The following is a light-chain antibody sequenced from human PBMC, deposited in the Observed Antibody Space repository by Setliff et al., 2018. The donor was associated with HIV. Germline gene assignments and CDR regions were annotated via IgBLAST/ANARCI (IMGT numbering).Light chain of an antibody. Sequence: QSALTQPASVSGSPGQSITISCTGTSSDIGGYNYVSWYQQLPDKAPKLIIFQLINRPSGVSNRFSGSKSGNTASLTISGLQAEDEAYYYCRASRPSRTLVVFGTGTKVTVL. CDR2: QLI. J-gene: IGLJ1*01. CDR1: SSDIGGYNY. CDR3: RASRPSRTLVV. V-gene: IGLV2-14*01.